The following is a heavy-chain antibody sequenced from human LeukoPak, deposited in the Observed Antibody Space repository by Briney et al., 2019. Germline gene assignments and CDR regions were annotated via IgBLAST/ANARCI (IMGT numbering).Heavy chain of an antibody. CDR2: ISAYNGNT. CDR3: VRDLGVDTTMIFFDY. Sequence: GASVKVSCKASGYTFTSYGISWVRQGPGQGLERMGWISAYNGNTNYAQKLQGRVTMTQDTSTSTAYMELRSLRSDDTAVYYCVRDLGVDTTMIFFDYWGQGTLVTVSS. J-gene: IGHJ4*02. V-gene: IGHV1-18*04. CDR1: GYTFTSYG. D-gene: IGHD5-18*01.